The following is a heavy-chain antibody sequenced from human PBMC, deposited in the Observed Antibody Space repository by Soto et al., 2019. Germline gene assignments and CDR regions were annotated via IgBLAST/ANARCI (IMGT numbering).Heavy chain of an antibody. J-gene: IGHJ6*02. D-gene: IGHD3-3*01. V-gene: IGHV3-30*04. Sequence: QVQLVESGGGVVQPGRSLRLSCVASGFTFSSYPMHWVRQAPGKGLEWVTTISSDGNDKYSSDSVNGRFTTSRDNSKNTVYLQMNNLRVEDTAVYYCAKEGVADKYYYYGMDVWGQGTTVNVSS. CDR3: AKEGVADKYYYYGMDV. CDR1: GFTFSSYP. CDR2: ISSDGNDK.